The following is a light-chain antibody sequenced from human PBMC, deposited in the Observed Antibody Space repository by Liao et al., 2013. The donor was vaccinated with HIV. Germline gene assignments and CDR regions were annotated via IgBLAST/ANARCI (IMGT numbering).Light chain of an antibody. CDR3: QAWDSSTAFV. Sequence: SYELTQAPSVSVSPGQTATITCSGDALSKHYAYWYQQKSGQAPVLVIYKDSERPSGIPERFSGSNSGNTATLTISGTQAMDEADYYCQAWDSSTAFVFGTGTKVTV. CDR1: ALSKHY. V-gene: IGLV3-1*01. J-gene: IGLJ1*01. CDR2: KDS.